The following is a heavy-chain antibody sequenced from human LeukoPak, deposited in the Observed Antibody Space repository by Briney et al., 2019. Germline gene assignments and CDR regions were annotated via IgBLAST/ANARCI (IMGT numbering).Heavy chain of an antibody. CDR2: IYPDDSDT. CDR1: GYKFTNYW. CDR3: VRPPSTTVDGDY. D-gene: IGHD4-11*01. V-gene: IGHV5-51*01. J-gene: IGHJ4*02. Sequence: PGESLKISCQGSGYKFTNYWIGWVRQMPGKGLDWMGIIYPDDSDTRYSPSFQGQVTISADKSIGTAYLQWSSLKASDTAIYYCVRPPSTTVDGDYWGQGTLGTVSS.